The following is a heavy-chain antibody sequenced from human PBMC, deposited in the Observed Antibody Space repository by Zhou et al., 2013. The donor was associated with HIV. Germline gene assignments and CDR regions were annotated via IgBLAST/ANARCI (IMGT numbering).Heavy chain of an antibody. J-gene: IGHJ6*03. V-gene: IGHV1-69*05. Sequence: QVQLVQSGAEVKKPGSSVKVSCKASGGTFSSYAISWVRQAPGQGLEWMGGIIPIFGTANYAQRFQGRVTITTDESTSTAYMELSSLRSEDTAVYYCARDRAPPPGGAKYYYYHMDVWGKGPRSPVSS. CDR3: ARDRAPPPGGAKYYYYHMDV. CDR2: IIPIFGTA. CDR1: GGTFSSYA. D-gene: IGHD3-16*01.